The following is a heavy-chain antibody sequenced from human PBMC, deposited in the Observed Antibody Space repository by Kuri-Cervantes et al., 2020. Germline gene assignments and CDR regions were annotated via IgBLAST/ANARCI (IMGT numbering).Heavy chain of an antibody. CDR3: ARGVGYSSSWSDY. J-gene: IGHJ4*02. CDR2: INAGNGNT. D-gene: IGHD6-13*01. Sequence: ASVKVSCKATGYTFSSNGISWVRQAPGQRLEWMGRINAGNGNTKYSQKFQGRVTITRDTSASTAYMELSSLRSEDTAVYYCARGVGYSSSWSDYWGQGTLVTVSS. CDR1: GYTFSSNG. V-gene: IGHV1-3*01.